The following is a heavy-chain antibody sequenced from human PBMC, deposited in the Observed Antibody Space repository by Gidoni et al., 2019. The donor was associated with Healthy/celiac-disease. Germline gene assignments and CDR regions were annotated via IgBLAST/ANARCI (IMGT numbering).Heavy chain of an antibody. V-gene: IGHV3-64D*06. CDR2: ISSNGGST. D-gene: IGHD2-8*01. J-gene: IGHJ4*02. CDR1: GFTFSSYA. Sequence: EVQLVESGGGLVQPGRYLRLSCSASGFTFSSYAMHWVRQAPGKGLEYVSAISSNGGSTYYADSVKGRFTISRDNSKNTLYLQMSSLRAEDTAVYYCVKDLSMVYGDYVDYWGQGTLVTVSS. CDR3: VKDLSMVYGDYVDY.